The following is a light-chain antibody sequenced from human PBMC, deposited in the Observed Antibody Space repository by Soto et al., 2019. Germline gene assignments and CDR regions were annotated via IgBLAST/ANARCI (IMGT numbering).Light chain of an antibody. CDR3: SSYKTSSTVVV. CDR1: SSDVGGYNY. J-gene: IGLJ2*01. V-gene: IGLV2-14*01. Sequence: QSVLTQPASVSGSLGQSITISCTGTSSDVGGYNYVSWYQQYPGKAPKLMIFGVSDRPSGVSNRFSGSKSGNTASLTISGLQAEDEADYYCSSYKTSSTVVVFGGGTKVTVL. CDR2: GVS.